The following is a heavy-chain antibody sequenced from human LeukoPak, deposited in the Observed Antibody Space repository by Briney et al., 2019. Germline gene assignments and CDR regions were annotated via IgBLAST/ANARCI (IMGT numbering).Heavy chain of an antibody. D-gene: IGHD6-19*01. V-gene: IGHV3-9*01. J-gene: IGHJ4*02. CDR3: ARDHTVGQWPTHFDS. CDR1: GFTFDDYA. Sequence: GRSLRLSCAASGFTFDDYAMHWVRQAPGKGLEWVSGISWNSGSIGYADSVKGRFTISRDNAKNSLYLQMNSLRAEDTAVYYCARDHTVGQWPTHFDSWGQGTLVTVSS. CDR2: ISWNSGSI.